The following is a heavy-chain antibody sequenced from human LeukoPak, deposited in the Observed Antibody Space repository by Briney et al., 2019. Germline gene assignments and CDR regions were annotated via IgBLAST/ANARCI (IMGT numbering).Heavy chain of an antibody. J-gene: IGHJ4*02. D-gene: IGHD6-19*01. V-gene: IGHV4-30-4*08. CDR1: GGSISSGDYY. CDR3: ARQKRNSSAWYGDY. CDR2: IYYSGTT. Sequence: NPSQTLSLTCTVSGGSISSGDYYWSWIRQPPGKGLEWIGYIYYSGTTYYNPSLKSRITISIDTSKSQFSLKLSSVTAADTAVYYCARQKRNSSAWYGDYWGQGTLVTVSS.